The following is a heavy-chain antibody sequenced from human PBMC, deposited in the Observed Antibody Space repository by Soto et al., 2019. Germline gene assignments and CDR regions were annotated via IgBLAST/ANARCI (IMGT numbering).Heavy chain of an antibody. V-gene: IGHV4-59*01. CDR2: IYYSGST. CDR1: GGSISSYY. Sequence: TSETLSLTCTFSGGSISSYYWSWIRQPPGKGLEWIGYIYYSGSTNYNPSLKSRVTISVDTSKNQFSLKLSSVTAADTAVYYCARETFSGYDGTIDYWGQGQWSPSPQ. CDR3: ARETFSGYDGTIDY. J-gene: IGHJ4*02. D-gene: IGHD5-12*01.